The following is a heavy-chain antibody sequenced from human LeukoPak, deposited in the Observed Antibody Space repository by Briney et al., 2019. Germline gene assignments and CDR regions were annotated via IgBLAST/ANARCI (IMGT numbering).Heavy chain of an antibody. V-gene: IGHV3-30*04. CDR3: ASDPPAPDYSYGIYFDY. D-gene: IGHD5-18*01. CDR2: ISFDGSKR. CDR1: RCTLSSYA. J-gene: IGHJ4*02. Sequence: GVALRVSCVPSRCTLSSYALHGVRPAPGRGVEGVAVISFDGSKRYYAHSPKGRFTLSRDNSKKTLYLQMNSLRPDDTGVFYCASDPPAPDYSYGIYFDYWGQGTLVTVSS.